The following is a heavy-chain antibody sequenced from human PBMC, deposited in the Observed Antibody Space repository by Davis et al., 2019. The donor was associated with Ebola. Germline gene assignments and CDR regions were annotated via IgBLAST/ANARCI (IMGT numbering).Heavy chain of an antibody. V-gene: IGHV3-23*01. CDR3: ARYGVASSSSWVDF. CDR2: ISGSGNSP. D-gene: IGHD6-6*01. CDR1: GFTFSSYA. J-gene: IGHJ4*02. Sequence: PGGSLRLSCAASGFTFSSYAMSWVRQAPGKGLEWVSTISGSGNSPYYADSVKGRFTVSRDNAKNSLYLQINSLRAEDTAVYYCARYGVASSSSWVDFWGQGTLVIVSS.